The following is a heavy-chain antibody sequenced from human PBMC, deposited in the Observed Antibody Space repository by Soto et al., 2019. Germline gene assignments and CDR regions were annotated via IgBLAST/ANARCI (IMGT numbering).Heavy chain of an antibody. Sequence: QVQLVQSGAEVKKPGASVKVSCKASGYTFTSYGISWVRQAPGQGLEWMGWISAYNGNTNYAQKLQGTVTMTTDTSTSTAYMELRSLRSDDTAVYYCARDPRGVGATDYYYGMDVWGQGTTVTVSS. CDR1: GYTFTSYG. CDR2: ISAYNGNT. V-gene: IGHV1-18*04. D-gene: IGHD1-26*01. CDR3: ARDPRGVGATDYYYGMDV. J-gene: IGHJ6*02.